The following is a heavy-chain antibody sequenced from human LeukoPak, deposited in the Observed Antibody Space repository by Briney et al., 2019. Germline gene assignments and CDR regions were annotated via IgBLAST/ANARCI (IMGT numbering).Heavy chain of an antibody. CDR1: GITFSNSA. CDR2: ITKTGDKT. D-gene: IGHD2-2*01. J-gene: IGHJ4*02. CDR3: ARTEYCSSTSCYVGGVFDY. V-gene: IGHV3-21*01. Sequence: GSLRLSCVPSGITFSNSAMNWVRQAPGKGLEWVATITKTGDKTYYADSVRGLFSISRDNAKNSLYLQMNSLRAEDTAVYYCARTEYCSSTSCYVGGVFDYWGQGTLVTVSS.